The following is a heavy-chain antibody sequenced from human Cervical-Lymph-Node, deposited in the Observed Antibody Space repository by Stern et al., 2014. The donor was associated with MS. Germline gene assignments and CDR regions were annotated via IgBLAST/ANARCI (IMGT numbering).Heavy chain of an antibody. D-gene: IGHD3-16*01. CDR2: IWYDGSNK. Sequence: VQLEESGGGVVQPGRSLRLSCAASGFTFSSYGMHWVRQAPGKGLEWVAVIWYDGSNKYYADSVKGRFTISRDNSKNTLYLQMNSLRAEDTAVYYCARDNLPGGWFDPWGQGTLVTVSS. J-gene: IGHJ5*02. CDR1: GFTFSSYG. CDR3: ARDNLPGGWFDP. V-gene: IGHV3-33*01.